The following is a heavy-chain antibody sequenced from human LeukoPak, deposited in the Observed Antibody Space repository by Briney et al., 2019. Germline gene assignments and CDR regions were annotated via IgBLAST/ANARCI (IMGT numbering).Heavy chain of an antibody. V-gene: IGHV3-48*03. CDR1: GFTFSSYE. CDR3: ARSPALELSFDY. CDR2: ISSSGRTI. D-gene: IGHD1-7*01. Sequence: GGSLRLSCAASGFTFSSYEMNWVRQAPGKGLEWVSYISSSGRTIYYADSVKGRFTICRDNAKNSLYLQMNSLRDKDTAVYYCARSPALELSFDYWGQGTLVTVSS. J-gene: IGHJ4*02.